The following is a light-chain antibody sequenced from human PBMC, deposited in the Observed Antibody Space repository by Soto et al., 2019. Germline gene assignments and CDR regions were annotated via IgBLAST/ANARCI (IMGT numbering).Light chain of an antibody. CDR2: DAS. CDR1: QTLANY. J-gene: IGKJ2*01. CDR3: QQRSDSYT. Sequence: EVVLTQSPATLSLSPGERATLSCRASQTLANYLAWYQQRPGQAPRLLIYDASNRATGIPARFSGSGSGTDFTLTISSLGPEDSAVYYCQQRSDSYTFGQGTTLEIK. V-gene: IGKV3-11*01.